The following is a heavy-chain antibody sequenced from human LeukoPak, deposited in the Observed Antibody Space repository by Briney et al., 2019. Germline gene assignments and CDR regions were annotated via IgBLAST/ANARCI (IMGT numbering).Heavy chain of an antibody. CDR3: ARMGAQLRYFDWLLSAYYFDY. Sequence: SETLSLTYAVYGGSFSGYYWSWIRQPPGKGLEWIGEINHSGSTNYNPSLKSRVTISVDTSKNQFSLKLSSVTAADTAVYYCARMGAQLRYFDWLLSAYYFDYWGQGTLVTVSS. CDR2: INHSGST. CDR1: GGSFSGYY. V-gene: IGHV4-34*01. D-gene: IGHD3-9*01. J-gene: IGHJ4*02.